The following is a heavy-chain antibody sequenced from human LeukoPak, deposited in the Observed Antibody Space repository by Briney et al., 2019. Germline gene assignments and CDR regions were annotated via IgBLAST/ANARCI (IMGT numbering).Heavy chain of an antibody. V-gene: IGHV3-30*02. CDR2: IRYDGSNK. D-gene: IGHD1-1*01. J-gene: IGHJ3*02. CDR1: GFTFISYG. Sequence: GGSLRLSCAASGFTFISYGMHWVRQAPGKGLEWVAFIRYDGSNKYYADSVKGRFTISRDNSKNTLYLQMNSLRAEDTAVYYCANAKLERRGDAFDIWGQGTMVTVSS. CDR3: ANAKLERRGDAFDI.